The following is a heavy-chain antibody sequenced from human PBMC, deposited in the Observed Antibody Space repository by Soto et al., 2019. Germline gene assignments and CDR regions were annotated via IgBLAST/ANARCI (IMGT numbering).Heavy chain of an antibody. V-gene: IGHV1-69*06. CDR3: IVGATEIWFDP. D-gene: IGHD1-26*01. J-gene: IGHJ5*02. Sequence: QVQLVQSGAEVKKPGSSVKVSCKASGGTFSSYAISWVRQSPGQGLEWMGGIIPIFGTANYEQKFQGRVTITADKSTSTAYMELSSLRSEDTDVYYCIVGATEIWFDPWGQGTLVTVSS. CDR2: IIPIFGTA. CDR1: GGTFSSYA.